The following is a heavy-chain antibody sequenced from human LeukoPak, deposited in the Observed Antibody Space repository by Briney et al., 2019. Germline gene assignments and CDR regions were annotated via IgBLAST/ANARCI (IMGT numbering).Heavy chain of an antibody. CDR3: ARQHCSKTED. CDR2: IYYSGST. CDR1: GVSISTYY. V-gene: IGHV4-59*08. Sequence: PSETLSLTCTVSGVSISTYYWTWIRQPPGKGLEWIGNIYYSGSTNYNPSLKSRVTISVDTSKNQFSLRLSSVTAADTAVYYCARQHCSKTEDWGQGNLVTVSS. J-gene: IGHJ4*02. D-gene: IGHD2-2*01.